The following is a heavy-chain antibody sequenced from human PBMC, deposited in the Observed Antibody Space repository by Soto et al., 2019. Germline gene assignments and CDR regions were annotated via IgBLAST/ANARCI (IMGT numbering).Heavy chain of an antibody. CDR2: ISGSGGST. V-gene: IGHV3-23*01. D-gene: IGHD1-26*01. Sequence: GGSLRLSCAASGFTFSSYAMSWVRQAPGKGLEWVSAISGSGGSTYYADSVKGRFTISRDNSKNTLYPQMNSLRAEDTAVYYCAGAVSNILSSWVYFDYWGQGTLVTVSS. J-gene: IGHJ4*02. CDR3: AGAVSNILSSWVYFDY. CDR1: GFTFSSYA.